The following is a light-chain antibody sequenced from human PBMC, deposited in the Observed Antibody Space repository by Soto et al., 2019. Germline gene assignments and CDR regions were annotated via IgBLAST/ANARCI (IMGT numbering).Light chain of an antibody. V-gene: IGKV1-5*01. J-gene: IGKJ1*01. CDR1: QSVTSW. Sequence: DIQMTQSPSTLSASVGDRVTITCRASQSVTSWLAWYQQKPGKAPKLLIYDASNLHSGVPSRFSAGGSGTQFTLTISSLQPDDCATYYCQQYSYYPWTFGQGIKVEIK. CDR2: DAS. CDR3: QQYSYYPWT.